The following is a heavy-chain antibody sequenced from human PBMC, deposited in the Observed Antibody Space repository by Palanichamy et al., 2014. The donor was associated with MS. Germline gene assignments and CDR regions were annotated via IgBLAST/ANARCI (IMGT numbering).Heavy chain of an antibody. J-gene: IGHJ4*02. CDR2: INGDESTA. CDR3: ARGYSGNYRIDF. V-gene: IGHV3-74*01. D-gene: IGHD1-26*01. CDR1: GFTFSSYW. Sequence: EVHLVESGGGLVQPGGSLRLSCAASGFTFSSYWLHWVRQVPGKGLVRVSRINGDESTANYADSVKGRFTVSRDNAKNTLYLQMNTLRAEDTAVYYCARGYSGNYRIDFWGQGTLVTVSS.